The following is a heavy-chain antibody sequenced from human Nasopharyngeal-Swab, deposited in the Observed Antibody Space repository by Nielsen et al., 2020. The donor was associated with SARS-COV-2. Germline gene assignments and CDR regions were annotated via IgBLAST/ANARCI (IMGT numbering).Heavy chain of an antibody. J-gene: IGHJ4*02. V-gene: IGHV3-23*01. D-gene: IGHD6-13*01. CDR1: GFTFGYYA. Sequence: GESLQISWAASGFTFGYYAMSWVRQAPGKGLEWVSSIRGGGAGTFYADSVQGRFTISRDNSRNTVHLQMNSLRDEDTAIYYCARDWGPGYSNTWHYLDYWGQGTLVTVSS. CDR2: IRGGGAGT. CDR3: ARDWGPGYSNTWHYLDY.